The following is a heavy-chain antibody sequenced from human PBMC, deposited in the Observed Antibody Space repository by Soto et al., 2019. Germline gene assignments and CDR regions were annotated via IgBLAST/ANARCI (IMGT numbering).Heavy chain of an antibody. J-gene: IGHJ6*02. D-gene: IGHD2-15*01. CDR2: IYSGGST. CDR1: GFTVSSNY. Sequence: EVQLVESGGGLIQPGGSLRLSCAASGFTVSSNYMSWVRQAPGKGLEWVSGIYSGGSTYYADSVKGRFTISRDNSKNTLYLQMTSLRAEDTAVYYCARERCSGGSCSRGYYYYGMDVWGQGTTVTVSS. CDR3: ARERCSGGSCSRGYYYYGMDV. V-gene: IGHV3-53*01.